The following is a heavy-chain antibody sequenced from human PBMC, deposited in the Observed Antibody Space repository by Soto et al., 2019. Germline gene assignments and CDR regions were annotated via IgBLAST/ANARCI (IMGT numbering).Heavy chain of an antibody. J-gene: IGHJ4*02. CDR1: GYTFTSYY. Sequence: ASVKVSCKASGYTFTSYYMHWVRQAPGQGLEWMGIINPSGGSTSYAQKFQGRVTMTRDTSTSTVYMELSSLRSEDTAVYYCARAGEYCSGGSCYSLDYWGQGTLVPVSS. CDR3: ARAGEYCSGGSCYSLDY. D-gene: IGHD2-15*01. CDR2: INPSGGST. V-gene: IGHV1-46*01.